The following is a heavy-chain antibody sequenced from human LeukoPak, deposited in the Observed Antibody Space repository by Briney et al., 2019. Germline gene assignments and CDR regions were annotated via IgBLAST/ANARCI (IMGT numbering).Heavy chain of an antibody. D-gene: IGHD3-16*02. CDR1: GFTFSSYE. Sequence: GGSLRLSCAASGFTFSSYEMNWVRQAPGKGLEWVSYISSSGSTIYYADSVKGRFTISRDNAKNSLYLRMNSLRAEDTAVYYCARDFWGSYVWGSYRFAFDYWGQGTLVTVSS. V-gene: IGHV3-48*03. CDR3: ARDFWGSYVWGSYRFAFDY. CDR2: ISSSGSTI. J-gene: IGHJ4*02.